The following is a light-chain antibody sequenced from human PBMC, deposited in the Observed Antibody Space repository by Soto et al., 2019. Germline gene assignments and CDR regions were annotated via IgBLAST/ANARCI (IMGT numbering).Light chain of an antibody. Sequence: EIVLTQSPGTLSLSPGERATLSCRASQSVSSSYLAWYQKQPGQAPRLLIYGASSRATGIPDRFSGSGSGTDFTLTISRLEPEDFAVYYCQQYGSSPPMTFGQGTKVEIK. CDR2: GAS. V-gene: IGKV3-20*01. CDR1: QSVSSSY. J-gene: IGKJ1*01. CDR3: QQYGSSPPMT.